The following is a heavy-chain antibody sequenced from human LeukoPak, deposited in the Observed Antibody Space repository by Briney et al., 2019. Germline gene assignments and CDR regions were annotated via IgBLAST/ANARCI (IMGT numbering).Heavy chain of an antibody. CDR2: IILIFGIA. V-gene: IGHV1-69*04. D-gene: IGHD2-2*02. J-gene: IGHJ5*02. CDR3: AREVDSVVPAAIANWFDP. CDR1: GGTSSSYA. Sequence: ASVKVCCKASGGTSSSYAISWVRQAPGQGLEWMGRIILIFGIANYAQKFQGRVTITADKYTSTAYMELSSLRSEDTAVYYRAREVDSVVPAAIANWFDPWGQGTLVTVSS.